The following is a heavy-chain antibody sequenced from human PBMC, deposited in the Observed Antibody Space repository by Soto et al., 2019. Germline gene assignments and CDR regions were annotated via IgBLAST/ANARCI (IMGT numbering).Heavy chain of an antibody. D-gene: IGHD4-17*01. J-gene: IGHJ5*02. CDR1: GFTFSTYA. CDR3: AKSTATVTARGWFDP. V-gene: IGHV3-23*01. Sequence: GGSLRLSCAASGFTFSTYAMSWVRQAPGKGLEWVSAISGSGGSTYYTDSVKGRFTISRDNSKNTLYLQMNSLRAEDTAVYYCAKSTATVTARGWFDPWGQGTLVTVSS. CDR2: ISGSGGST.